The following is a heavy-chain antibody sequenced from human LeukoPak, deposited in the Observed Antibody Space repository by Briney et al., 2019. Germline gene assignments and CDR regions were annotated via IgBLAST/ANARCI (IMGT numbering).Heavy chain of an antibody. CDR2: IWYDGSNK. V-gene: IGHV3-33*01. CDR3: ARDLVATLPGGYYYGMDV. J-gene: IGHJ6*02. CDR1: GFTFSSYG. D-gene: IGHD5-12*01. Sequence: GGSLRLSCAASGFTFSSYGMHWVRQAPGKGLEWVAVIWYDGSNKYYADSVKGRFTISRDNSKNTLYLQMNSLRAEDTAVYYCARDLVATLPGGYYYGMDVWGQGTTVTVSS.